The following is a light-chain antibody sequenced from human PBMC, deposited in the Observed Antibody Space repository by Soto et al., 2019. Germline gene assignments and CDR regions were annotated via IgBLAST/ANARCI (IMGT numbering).Light chain of an antibody. V-gene: IGLV2-14*03. J-gene: IGLJ1*01. Sequence: QSVLTQPASVSGSPGQSITISCTGTSSDIGGYDFVSWYQQHPGKAPKLMIYDVINRPSGVPNRFSGSKSGNTASLTISGLQAEDEADYYCNSSTSTNTYVFGTGTKVTVL. CDR2: DVI. CDR3: NSSTSTNTYV. CDR1: SSDIGGYDF.